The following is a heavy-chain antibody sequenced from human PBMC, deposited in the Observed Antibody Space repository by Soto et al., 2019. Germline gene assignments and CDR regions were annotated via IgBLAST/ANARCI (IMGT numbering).Heavy chain of an antibody. CDR2: IYPGDSDT. D-gene: IGHD3-9*01. V-gene: IGHV5-51*01. J-gene: IGHJ3*02. CDR1: GYSFTSYW. CDR3: ARLGYDILTGYIDAFDI. Sequence: GESLKISCKGSGYSFTSYWIGWVRQMPGKGLEWMGIIYPGDSDTRYSPSFQGQVTISADKSISTAYLQWSSLKASDTAMYYGARLGYDILTGYIDAFDIWGQRTMVTVSS.